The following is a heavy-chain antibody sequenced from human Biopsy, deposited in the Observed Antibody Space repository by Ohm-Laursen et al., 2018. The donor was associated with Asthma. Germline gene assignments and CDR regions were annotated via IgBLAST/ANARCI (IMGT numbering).Heavy chain of an antibody. V-gene: IGHV3-7*01. Sequence: SLRLSCAASGFTFRDYWMSWFRQVPGKGLEWVANIKHDGSEKNHVDSLKGRFTISRDNAKNSLYLQMNSLRAEDTAVYYCARTFHFWSPYHAEHYQLWGQGTLVTVSS. J-gene: IGHJ1*01. CDR2: IKHDGSEK. CDR3: ARTFHFWSPYHAEHYQL. CDR1: GFTFRDYW. D-gene: IGHD3-3*02.